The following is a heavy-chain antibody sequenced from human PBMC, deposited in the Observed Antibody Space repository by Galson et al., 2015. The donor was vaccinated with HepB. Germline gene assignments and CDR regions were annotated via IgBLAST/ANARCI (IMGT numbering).Heavy chain of an antibody. V-gene: IGHV6-1*01. CDR2: TYFRSQWRI. CDR1: GDSVNSKSAV. CDR3: AYGSDV. Sequence: CAISGDSVNSKSAVWNWIRQSPSRGLEWLGRTYFRSQWRIDYSVSVKSRITINADTSQNQFSLHLNSMTPEDTAIYYCAYGSDVCGQGTTVIVSS. J-gene: IGHJ6*02.